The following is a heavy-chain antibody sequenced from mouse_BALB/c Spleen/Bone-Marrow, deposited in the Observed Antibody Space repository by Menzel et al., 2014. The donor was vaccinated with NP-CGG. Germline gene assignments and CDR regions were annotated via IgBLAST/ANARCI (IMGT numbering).Heavy chain of an antibody. J-gene: IGHJ2*01. V-gene: IGHV1-20*02. CDR1: GYSFTGYF. CDR3: ARSGYYGSSYFDY. Sequence: EVQLQQSGPELVKPGASVKISCKASGYSFTGYFMNWVMQSLGKSLGWIGRINPYNGDTFYNQKFKGKATLTVDKSSSTAHMELRSLASEDSAVYYCARSGYYGSSYFDYWGQGTTLTVSS. CDR2: INPYNGDT. D-gene: IGHD1-1*01.